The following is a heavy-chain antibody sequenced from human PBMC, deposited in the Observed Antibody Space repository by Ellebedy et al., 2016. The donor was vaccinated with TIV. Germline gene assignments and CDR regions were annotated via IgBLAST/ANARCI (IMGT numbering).Heavy chain of an antibody. CDR3: ARDNYVGYDWLGGNSFDS. Sequence: GGSLRLXCAASGFTFSGYWMSWVRQAPGKGLEWVANIQQDGSDKYCVDSVKGRFTISRDNARNSLYLQMNSLRAEDTAMYYCARDNYVGYDWLGGNSFDSWGQGTLVTVSS. CDR2: IQQDGSDK. J-gene: IGHJ4*02. CDR1: GFTFSGYW. D-gene: IGHD5-12*01. V-gene: IGHV3-7*03.